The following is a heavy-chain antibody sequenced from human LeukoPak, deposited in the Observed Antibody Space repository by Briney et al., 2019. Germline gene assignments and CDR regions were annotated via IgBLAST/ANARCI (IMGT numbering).Heavy chain of an antibody. CDR3: ARGRRDTAMAKGGYYFDY. J-gene: IGHJ4*02. V-gene: IGHV1-18*04. D-gene: IGHD5-18*01. CDR2: ISAYNGNT. CDR1: GYTFTGYY. Sequence: GASVKVSCKASGYTFTGYYMHWVRQAPGQGLEWMGWISAYNGNTNYAQKLQGRVTMTTDTSTSTAYMELSRLRSDDTAVYYCARGRRDTAMAKGGYYFDYWGQGTLVTVSS.